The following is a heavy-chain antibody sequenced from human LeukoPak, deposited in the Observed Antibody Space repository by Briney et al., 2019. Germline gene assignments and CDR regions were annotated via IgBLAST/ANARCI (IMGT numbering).Heavy chain of an antibody. D-gene: IGHD6-6*01. V-gene: IGHV3-30*03. CDR3: ARDLELAYFDY. CDR1: GFTFSSYS. J-gene: IGHJ4*02. CDR2: ISYDGSNK. Sequence: PGGSLRLSCAASGFTFSSYSMNWVRQAPGKGLEWVAVISYDGSNKYYADSVKGRFTISRDNSKNTLYLQMNSLRAEDTAVYYCARDLELAYFDYWGQGTLVTVSS.